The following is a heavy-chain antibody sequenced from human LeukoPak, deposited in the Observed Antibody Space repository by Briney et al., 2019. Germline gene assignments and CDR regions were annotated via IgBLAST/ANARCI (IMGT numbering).Heavy chain of an antibody. CDR3: ASVYSYGWFDY. CDR2: IWYDGSNK. Sequence: GGSLRLSCAASGLSLTTHGMHWVRQAPGKGLEWVAVIWYDGSNKYYADSVKGRFTISRDNSKNTLYLQMDSLRAEDTAVYYCASVYSYGWFDYWGQGTLVTVSS. J-gene: IGHJ5*01. CDR1: GLSLTTHG. V-gene: IGHV3-33*01. D-gene: IGHD5-18*01.